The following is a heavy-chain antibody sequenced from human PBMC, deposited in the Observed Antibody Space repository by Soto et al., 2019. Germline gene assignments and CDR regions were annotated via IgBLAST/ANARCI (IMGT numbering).Heavy chain of an antibody. J-gene: IGHJ4*02. CDR2: INPGGST. Sequence: QVQLVQSGAEVKKPGASVKVSCKSSGYTFTSYYMHWVRQAPGQGHEWLGIINPGGSTSYAQKFQGRVTMTRDTSTSTVYMELGRLRSEDTAVYYCARVYCSGGSCYGIDYWGQVTLVTVSS. V-gene: IGHV1-46*01. CDR1: GYTFTSYY. CDR3: ARVYCSGGSCYGIDY. D-gene: IGHD2-15*01.